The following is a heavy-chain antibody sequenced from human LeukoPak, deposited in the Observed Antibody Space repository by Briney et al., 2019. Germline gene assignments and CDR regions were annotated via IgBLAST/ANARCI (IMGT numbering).Heavy chain of an antibody. CDR2: ISGSGGST. Sequence: GGSLRLSCAASGFTFSSYAMSWVRQAPGKGLEWVSAISGSGGSTYYADSVKGRFTISRDNSKNTLYLQMNSLRAEDTAVYYCAKDRELRFLDWLLPNFDYWGQGTLVPLFS. V-gene: IGHV3-23*01. CDR1: GFTFSSYA. CDR3: AKDRELRFLDWLLPNFDY. J-gene: IGHJ4*02. D-gene: IGHD3-3*01.